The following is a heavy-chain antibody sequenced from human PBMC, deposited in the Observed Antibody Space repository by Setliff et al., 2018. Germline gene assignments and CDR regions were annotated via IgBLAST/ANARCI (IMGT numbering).Heavy chain of an antibody. CDR3: ARRSNLGATIFSGAFDI. J-gene: IGHJ3*02. CDR1: GFTFSSYS. D-gene: IGHD3-3*01. CDR2: ISSSSSTI. V-gene: IGHV3-48*01. Sequence: ETLSLSCAASGFTFSSYSMNWVRQAPGKGLEWVSYISSSSSTIYYADSVKGRFTISRDNAKNSLYLQMNSLRAEDTAVYYCARRSNLGATIFSGAFDIWGQGTMVTVSS.